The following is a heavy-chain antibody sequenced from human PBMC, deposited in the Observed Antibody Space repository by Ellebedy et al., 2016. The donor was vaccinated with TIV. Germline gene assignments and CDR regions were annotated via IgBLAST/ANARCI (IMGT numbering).Heavy chain of an antibody. V-gene: IGHV3-7*03. J-gene: IGHJ6*02. CDR2: IRQDGTDK. Sequence: GESLKISCAASGFSVSDYYMSWIRQAPGKGLEFVANIRQDGTDKHYVDSVKGRFTISRDNTNNSLFLQMNSLRAEDTAIYYCTRTGYGYHGMDVWGQGTSVTVSS. CDR1: GFSVSDYY. CDR3: TRTGYGYHGMDV. D-gene: IGHD5-12*01.